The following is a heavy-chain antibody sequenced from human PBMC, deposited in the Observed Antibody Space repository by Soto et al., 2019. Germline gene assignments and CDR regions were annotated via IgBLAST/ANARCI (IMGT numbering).Heavy chain of an antibody. D-gene: IGHD3-10*01. CDR2: LNGGVDGT. CDR1: GFTALSYA. J-gene: IGHJ4*02. V-gene: IGHV1-3*01. Sequence: QVRLIQSGPEMMQPGASVRVSCKASGFTALSYAFHWVRQAPGQGPEWLGWLNGGVDGTSYSQGFQGRVTISRDTSTNTVYLEVTSLTSEDTAVYYCAREVKGVTSFDYWGQGTLVTVSS. CDR3: AREVKGVTSFDY.